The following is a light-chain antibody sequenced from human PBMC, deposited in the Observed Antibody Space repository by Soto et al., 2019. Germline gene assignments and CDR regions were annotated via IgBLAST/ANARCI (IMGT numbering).Light chain of an antibody. CDR3: QSFDSSLNVV. CDR1: SSNIGSGYD. V-gene: IGLV1-40*01. Sequence: QLVLTQPPSVSGAPGQRVTISCTGSSSNIGSGYDVHWYQQLPGVAPKFLIYGNNNRPSGVPDRFSGSKSGTSASLAITGLQAEDEADYYCQSFDSSLNVVFGGGTKLTVL. J-gene: IGLJ2*01. CDR2: GNN.